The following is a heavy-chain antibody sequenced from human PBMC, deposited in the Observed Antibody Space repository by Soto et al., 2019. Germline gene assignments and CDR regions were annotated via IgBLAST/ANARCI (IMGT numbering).Heavy chain of an antibody. CDR2: IYHSGST. Sequence: SETLSLTCAVSGGSIRNSYWWSWVRQPPGKGLQWIGEIYHSGSTNYNPSLKGRVTISVDKSKNQFSLNLSSVTAADTAVYYCARVGKLELQGGAFDIWGQGTMVTVSS. CDR3: ARVGKLELQGGAFDI. V-gene: IGHV4-4*02. CDR1: GGSIRNSYW. D-gene: IGHD1-7*01. J-gene: IGHJ3*02.